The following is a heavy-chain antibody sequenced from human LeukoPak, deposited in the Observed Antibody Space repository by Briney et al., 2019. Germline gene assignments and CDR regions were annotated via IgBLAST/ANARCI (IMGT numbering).Heavy chain of an antibody. V-gene: IGHV4-59*01. CDR2: IYYSGST. CDR3: ARLGSGDY. Sequence: SETLSLTCTVSGGSFITYYWSWIRQPPGKGLEWIGYIYYSGSTNYNPSLKSRVTISVDTSKNQFSLKLTFVTAADTAVYYCARLGSGDYWGQGTLVTVSS. CDR1: GGSFITYY. J-gene: IGHJ4*02.